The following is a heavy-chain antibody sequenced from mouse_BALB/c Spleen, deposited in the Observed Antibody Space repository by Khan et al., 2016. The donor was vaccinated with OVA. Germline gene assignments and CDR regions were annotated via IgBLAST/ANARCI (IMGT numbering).Heavy chain of an antibody. CDR2: IAPCSGNA. CDR1: GYTFTGYC. CDR3: ARENYYGRSCYAMAY. D-gene: IGHD1-1*01. J-gene: IGHJ4*01. V-gene: IGHV1S41*01. Sequence: DLVRPGASVKLSCKGSGYTFTGYCMNWMKQSPAQGLEWIGRIAPCSGNASYNHMFKGKATMTVDTSSSTAYIQLDSLTSEDSAVYFCARENYYGRSCYAMAYWGQGTSVTVS.